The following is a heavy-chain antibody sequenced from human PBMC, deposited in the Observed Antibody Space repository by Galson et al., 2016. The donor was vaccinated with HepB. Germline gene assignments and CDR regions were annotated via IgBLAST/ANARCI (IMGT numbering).Heavy chain of an antibody. CDR2: INTGNGNT. J-gene: IGHJ2*01. D-gene: IGHD6-19*01. V-gene: IGHV1-3*04. Sequence: SVKVSCKASGYIFSIYTMHWVRQAPGQRLEWMGWINTGNGNTQYSQNFQGRVTITRDTSATTAYMDLSSLRSEDTAEYYCVRGAGLVVAGSPLWWFDVWGRGTLVTVSS. CDR3: VRGAGLVVAGSPLWWFDV. CDR1: GYIFSIYT.